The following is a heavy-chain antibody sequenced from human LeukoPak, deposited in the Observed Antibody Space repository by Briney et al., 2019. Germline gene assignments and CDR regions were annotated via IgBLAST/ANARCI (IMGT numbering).Heavy chain of an antibody. CDR1: GGSTSSYY. CDR3: ARHDYSNYPVFNY. D-gene: IGHD4-11*01. Sequence: SETLSLTCTVSGGSTSSYYWSWIRQPARKGLEWIGRIHTSGSTNYNPSLKSRVTMSVDTSNNQFSLKLSSVTAADTAVYYCARHDYSNYPVFNYWGQGTLVTVSS. V-gene: IGHV4-4*07. J-gene: IGHJ4*02. CDR2: IHTSGST.